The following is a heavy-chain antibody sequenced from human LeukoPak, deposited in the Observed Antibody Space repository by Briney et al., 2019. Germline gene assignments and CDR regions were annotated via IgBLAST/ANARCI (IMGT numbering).Heavy chain of an antibody. V-gene: IGHV1-69*04. CDR2: IIPILGIA. CDR3: ARVRGGNTYYYDSSGYSPFDY. D-gene: IGHD3-22*01. CDR1: GGTFSSYA. Sequence: ASVKVSCKASGGTFSSYAISWVRQAPGQGLEWMGRIIPILGIANYAQKFQGRVTITADKSTSTAYMELSSLRSEDTAVYYWARVRGGNTYYYDSSGYSPFDYWGQGTLVTVSS. J-gene: IGHJ4*02.